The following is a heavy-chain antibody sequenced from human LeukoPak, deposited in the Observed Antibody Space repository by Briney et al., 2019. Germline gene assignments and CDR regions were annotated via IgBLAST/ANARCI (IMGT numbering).Heavy chain of an antibody. J-gene: IGHJ3*02. D-gene: IGHD3-22*01. CDR2: IDPDSGGT. V-gene: IGHV1-2*02. Sequence: ASVKVSCRASGYTLTDCYMHWVRQAPGQGLEWMGCIDPDSGGTKSAQRFQGRVTMTRDTSITTVYMELIRLRSDDTAVYYCAREYYDSSGSKYAFDIWGQGTMVTISS. CDR1: GYTLTDCY. CDR3: AREYYDSSGSKYAFDI.